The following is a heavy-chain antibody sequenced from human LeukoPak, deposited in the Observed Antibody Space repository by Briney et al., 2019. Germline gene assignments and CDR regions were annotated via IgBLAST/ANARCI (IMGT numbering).Heavy chain of an antibody. CDR3: ARDLRYTSYFDY. CDR1: GFTFSYYS. V-gene: IGHV3-48*02. CDR2: ISSSSSTI. Sequence: GGSLRLSCAASGFTFSYYSMNWVRQAPGKGLEWVSYISSSSSTIHYADSVKGRFTISRDNAQNSLYLQMNSLRDEDTAVYYCARDLRYTSYFDYWGQGTLVTVSS. J-gene: IGHJ4*02. D-gene: IGHD1-14*01.